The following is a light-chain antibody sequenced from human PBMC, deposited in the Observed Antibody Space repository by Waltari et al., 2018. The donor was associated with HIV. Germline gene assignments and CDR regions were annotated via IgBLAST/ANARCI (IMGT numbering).Light chain of an antibody. CDR3: QQYYSPPPT. Sequence: DVVMTQSPDALAVSLGARATIHCTATQSVFYTPNAKNYIAWYQQRPGQAPKLLIYWASTREFGVSARFSGSGSGTNFTLTITSLQSEDVAVYYCQQYYSPPPTFGQGTKVEIK. CDR2: WAS. J-gene: IGKJ1*01. V-gene: IGKV4-1*01. CDR1: QSVFYTPNAKNY.